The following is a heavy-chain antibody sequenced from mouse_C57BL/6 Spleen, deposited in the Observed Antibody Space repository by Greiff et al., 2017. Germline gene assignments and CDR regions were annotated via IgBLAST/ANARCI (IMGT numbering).Heavy chain of an antibody. J-gene: IGHJ3*01. CDR2: ISSGSSTI. CDR1: GFTFSDYG. D-gene: IGHD2-4*01. V-gene: IGHV5-17*01. CDR3: ARLYDYGPLLD. Sequence: DVKLVESGGGLVKPGGSLKLSCAASGFTFSDYGMHWVRQAPEKGLEWVAYISSGSSTIYYADTVKGRFTISRDNAKNTLFLQMTSLRSEDTAMYYCARLYDYGPLLDWGQGTLVTVSA.